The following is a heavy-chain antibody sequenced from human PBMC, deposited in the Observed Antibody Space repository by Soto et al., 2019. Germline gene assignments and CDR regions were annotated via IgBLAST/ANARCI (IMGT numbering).Heavy chain of an antibody. CDR1: AGSLSAYY. J-gene: IGHJ6*02. CDR3: ARDLWGYCGTACYPLDV. Sequence: SETRCLPCTVSAGSLSAYYWSWIRLPPGKGLEWIGYMYNTGSTVYNPSFKSRVTISVDTSKNQFSLKLNSVTAADTAVYYCARDLWGYCGTACYPLDVWGQGTTVTVS. V-gene: IGHV4-59*01. CDR2: MYNTGST. D-gene: IGHD2-21*02.